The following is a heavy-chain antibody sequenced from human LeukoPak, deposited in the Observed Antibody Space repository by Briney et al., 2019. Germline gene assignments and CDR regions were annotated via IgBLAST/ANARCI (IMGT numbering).Heavy chain of an antibody. J-gene: IGHJ4*02. V-gene: IGHV1-69*04. CDR3: ARDGVYGDYGY. Sequence: SVKVSCKASGGTFSSYAISWVRQVPGQGLEWMGRIIPILGIANYAQKFQGRVTITADKSTSTAYMELSSLRSEDTAVYYCARDGVYGDYGYWGQGTLVTVSS. D-gene: IGHD4-17*01. CDR1: GGTFSSYA. CDR2: IIPILGIA.